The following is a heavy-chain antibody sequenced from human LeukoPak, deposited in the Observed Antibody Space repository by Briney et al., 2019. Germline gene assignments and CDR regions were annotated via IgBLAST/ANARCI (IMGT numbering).Heavy chain of an antibody. Sequence: VSGPTLVKPTQTLXLTCTFSGFSLSTSGVGVGWIRQPPGKALEWLALIYWNDDNRYSPSLKSRLTITKDTSKNQVVLKMTNMDPVDTATYYCAHYGDYRFMYYFDYWGQGTLVTVSS. CDR2: IYWNDDN. J-gene: IGHJ4*02. V-gene: IGHV2-5*01. CDR1: GFSLSTSGVG. D-gene: IGHD4-17*01. CDR3: AHYGDYRFMYYFDY.